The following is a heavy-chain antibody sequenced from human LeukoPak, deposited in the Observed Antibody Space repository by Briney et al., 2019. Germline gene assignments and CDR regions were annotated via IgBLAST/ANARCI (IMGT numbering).Heavy chain of an antibody. J-gene: IGHJ4*02. V-gene: IGHV3-30*04. Sequence: GGSLRLSCAASGFTFSSYAMHWVRQAPGKGLEWVAVISYDGSNKYYADSVKGRFTISRDNSKNTLYLQMNSLRAEDTAVYYCARGTLWGDYGRYFDYWGQGTLVIVSS. CDR2: ISYDGSNK. CDR3: ARGTLWGDYGRYFDY. D-gene: IGHD4-17*01. CDR1: GFTFSSYA.